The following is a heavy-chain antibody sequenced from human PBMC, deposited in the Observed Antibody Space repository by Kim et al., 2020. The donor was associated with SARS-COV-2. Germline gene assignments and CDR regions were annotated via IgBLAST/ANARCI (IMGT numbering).Heavy chain of an antibody. J-gene: IGHJ5*02. V-gene: IGHV3-21*01. D-gene: IGHD3-10*01. CDR1: GFTFSSYS. Sequence: GSLRLSCAASGFTFSSYSMNWVRQAPGKGLEWVSSISSSSSYIYYADSVKGRFTISRDNAKNSLYLQMNSLRAEDTAVYYCARDRGDNWFDPWGQGTLVTVSS. CDR3: ARDRGDNWFDP. CDR2: ISSSSSYI.